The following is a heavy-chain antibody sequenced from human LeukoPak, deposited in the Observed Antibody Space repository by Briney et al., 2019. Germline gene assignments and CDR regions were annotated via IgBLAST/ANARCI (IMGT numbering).Heavy chain of an antibody. CDR2: IWYGGSNK. Sequence: GGSLRLSCAASGFTFSSYGMHWVRQAPGKGLEWVAVIWYGGSNKYYADSVKGRFTISRDNSKNTLYLQMNSLRAEDTAVYYCAKDVYEGLCSSTSCAGGLDYWGQGTLVTVSS. CDR1: GFTFSSYG. V-gene: IGHV3-30*02. J-gene: IGHJ4*02. CDR3: AKDVYEGLCSSTSCAGGLDY. D-gene: IGHD2-2*01.